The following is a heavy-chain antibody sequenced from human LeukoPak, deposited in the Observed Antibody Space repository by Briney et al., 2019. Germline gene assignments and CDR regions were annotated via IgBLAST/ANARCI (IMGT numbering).Heavy chain of an antibody. V-gene: IGHV3-7*01. J-gene: IGHJ6*03. CDR3: AKTSLSDPSGHYYYMDV. Sequence: GGSLRLSCAASGFTFSTYWMSWVRQAPGKGLEWVANIKQDGSEKYYVDSVKGRFIISRDNSQNTVSLQLNNLRIEDTALYYCAKTSLSDPSGHYYYMDVWGKGTTVTVSS. CDR1: GFTFSTYW. D-gene: IGHD3-3*01. CDR2: IKQDGSEK.